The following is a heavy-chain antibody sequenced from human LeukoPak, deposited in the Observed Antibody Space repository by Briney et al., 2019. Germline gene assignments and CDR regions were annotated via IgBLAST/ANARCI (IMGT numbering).Heavy chain of an antibody. D-gene: IGHD3-10*01. CDR2: IIPIFGTA. Sequence: SVMVSCKASGYTFTGYYMHWVRQAPGQGLEWMGGIIPIFGTANYAQKFQGRVTITADESTSTAYMELSSLRSEDTAVYYCARDPYGSGRPDYWGQGTLVTVSS. V-gene: IGHV1-69*13. CDR3: ARDPYGSGRPDY. CDR1: GYTFTGYY. J-gene: IGHJ4*02.